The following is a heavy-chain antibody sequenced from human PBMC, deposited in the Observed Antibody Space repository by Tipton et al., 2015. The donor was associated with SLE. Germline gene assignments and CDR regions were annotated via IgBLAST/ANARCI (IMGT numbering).Heavy chain of an antibody. J-gene: IGHJ6*02. Sequence: GSLRLSCAASGFTFSDYYMSWIRQAPGKGLEWVSYISSSGSTIYYADSVKGRFTISRDHAKNSLYLQMNSLRAEDTAVYYCARGGVLLGFRDVYGMAVWGQGTTVPVPS. CDR1: GFTFSDYY. CDR3: ARGGVLLGFRDVYGMAV. D-gene: IGHD3-10*01. V-gene: IGHV3-11*04. CDR2: ISSSGSTI.